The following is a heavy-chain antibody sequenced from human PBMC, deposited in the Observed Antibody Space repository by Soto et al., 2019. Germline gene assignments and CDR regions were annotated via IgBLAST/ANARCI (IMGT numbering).Heavy chain of an antibody. V-gene: IGHV4-61*01. CDR3: ARGITIFGVVYYYGMDV. D-gene: IGHD3-3*01. J-gene: IGHJ6*02. CDR2: IYYSGST. CDR1: GGSISSSSYY. Sequence: SETLSLTCTVSGGSISSSSYYWSWIRQPPGKGLEWIGYIYYSGSTNYNPSLKSRVTISVDTSKNQFSLKLSSVTAADTAVYYCARGITIFGVVYYYGMDVWGQGTTVTVSS.